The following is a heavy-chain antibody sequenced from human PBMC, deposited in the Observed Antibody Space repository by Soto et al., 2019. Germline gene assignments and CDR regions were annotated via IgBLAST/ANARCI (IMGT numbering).Heavy chain of an antibody. Sequence: PSETLSLTCAVSGGSISSGGYSWSWIRPPPGKGLEWIGYIFYGGSTYYNPSLKSRISISMDRSKNQFSLKLNSVTAADTAVYYCARGSDISAFDHWAQGTLVTV. CDR3: ARGSDISAFDH. CDR1: GGSISSGGYS. V-gene: IGHV4-30-2*01. J-gene: IGHJ4*02. CDR2: IFYGGST. D-gene: IGHD6-19*01.